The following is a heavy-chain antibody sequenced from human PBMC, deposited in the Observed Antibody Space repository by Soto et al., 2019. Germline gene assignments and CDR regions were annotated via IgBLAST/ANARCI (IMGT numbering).Heavy chain of an antibody. CDR2: IYPGDSDT. D-gene: IGHD2-2*01. CDR3: ARDVVVPAAMGRYYYYYGMDV. CDR1: GYSFTSYW. Sequence: GESLKISCKGSGYSFTSYWIGWVRQMPGKGLEWMGIIYPGDSDTRYSPSFQGQVTVSADKSISTAYLQWSSLKASDTAMYYCARDVVVPAAMGRYYYYYGMDVWGQGTTVTVSS. V-gene: IGHV5-51*01. J-gene: IGHJ6*02.